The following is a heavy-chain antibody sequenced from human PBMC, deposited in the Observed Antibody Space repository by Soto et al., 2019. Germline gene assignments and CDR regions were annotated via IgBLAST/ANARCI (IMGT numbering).Heavy chain of an antibody. CDR1: GFTFSSYA. CDR3: AKDQYGYYYDSSGYLPFDY. CDR2: ISGSGGST. D-gene: IGHD3-22*01. V-gene: IGHV3-23*01. Sequence: EVQLLESGGGLVQPGGSLRLSCAASGFTFSSYAMSWVRQAPGKGLEWVSAISGSGGSTYYADSVKGRFTISRDNSKNTLYLQMNSLRADDTAVYYCAKDQYGYYYDSSGYLPFDYWGQGTLVTVSS. J-gene: IGHJ4*02.